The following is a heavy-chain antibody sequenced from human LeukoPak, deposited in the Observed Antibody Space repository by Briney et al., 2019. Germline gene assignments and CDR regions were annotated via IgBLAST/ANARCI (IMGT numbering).Heavy chain of an antibody. Sequence: ASVKVSCKASGYTFTSYGISWVRQAPGQGLEWMGWISAYNGNTNYAQKLQGRVTMTTDTSTSTAYMELRSLRSDDTAVYYCARDGAYDYVWGSYRENWFDPWGQGTLVTVSS. CDR1: GYTFTSYG. V-gene: IGHV1-18*01. CDR3: ARDGAYDYVWGSYRENWFDP. J-gene: IGHJ5*02. D-gene: IGHD3-16*02. CDR2: ISAYNGNT.